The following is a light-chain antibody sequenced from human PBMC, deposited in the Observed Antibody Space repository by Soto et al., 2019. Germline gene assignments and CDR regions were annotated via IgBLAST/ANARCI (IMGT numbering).Light chain of an antibody. Sequence: QLVLTQPPSASGTPGQRVTISCSGSSSNIGSYTVNWYQQLPGTAPKLLIYSNNQQPSGVPDRFSGSKSGTSVSLAISGLQSEDEADYYCAAWDDSLNGVVFGGGTKLTVL. CDR1: SSNIGSYT. V-gene: IGLV1-44*01. CDR2: SNN. J-gene: IGLJ2*01. CDR3: AAWDDSLNGVV.